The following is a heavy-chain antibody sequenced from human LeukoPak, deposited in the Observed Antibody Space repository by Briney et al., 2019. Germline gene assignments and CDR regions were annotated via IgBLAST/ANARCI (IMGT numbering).Heavy chain of an antibody. D-gene: IGHD1-26*01. V-gene: IGHV3-33*01. CDR3: ARELEIVGAPFDY. J-gene: IGHJ4*02. CDR1: GFTFSSYG. CDR2: IWYDGSNK. Sequence: PGRSLRLSCAASGFTFSSYGMHWVRQAPGKGLEWVAVIWYDGSNKYYADSVKGRFTISRDNSKNTLYLQMNSLRAEDTAVYYCARELEIVGAPFDYWGQGTLVTVSS.